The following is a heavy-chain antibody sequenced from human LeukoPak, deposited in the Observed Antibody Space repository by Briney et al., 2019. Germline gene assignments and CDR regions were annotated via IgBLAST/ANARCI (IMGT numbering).Heavy chain of an antibody. D-gene: IGHD1-26*01. CDR1: GYTLTELS. J-gene: IGHJ4*02. Sequence: AASVKVSCKVSGYTLTELSIHWVRQAPGKGLEWMGGFDPEDGETIYAQKFQGRVTMTEDTSTDTAYMELSSLRSEDTAVYYCAAGATQMYYFDYWGQGTLVTVSS. CDR3: AAGATQMYYFDY. V-gene: IGHV1-24*01. CDR2: FDPEDGET.